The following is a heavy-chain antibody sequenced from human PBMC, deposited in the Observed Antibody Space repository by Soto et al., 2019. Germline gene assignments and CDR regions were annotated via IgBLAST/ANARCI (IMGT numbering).Heavy chain of an antibody. D-gene: IGHD3-16*02. J-gene: IGHJ4*02. Sequence: PSETLSLTCTVSGGSISSGVYYWSWIRQPPGKGLEWIGYIYYSGSTYYNPSLKSRVTISVDTSKNQFSLKLSSVTAADTAVYYCARLNLGPRRRWGELSRPHSLAYRGQGTLVTVSS. CDR2: IYYSGST. CDR1: GGSISSGVYY. V-gene: IGHV4-30-4*01. CDR3: ARLNLGPRRRWGELSRPHSLAY.